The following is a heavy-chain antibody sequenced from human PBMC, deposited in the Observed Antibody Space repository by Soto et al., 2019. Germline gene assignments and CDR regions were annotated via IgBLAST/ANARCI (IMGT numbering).Heavy chain of an antibody. J-gene: IGHJ5*02. CDR1: GYTFTSYG. Sequence: ASVKVSCKASGYTFTSYGISWVRQAPGQGLEWMGWISAYNGNTNYAQKLQGRVTMTTDTSTSTAYMELRSLRSDDTAVYYCARDTTPYGDFDWFDPWGQGTLVTVSS. V-gene: IGHV1-18*01. CDR3: ARDTTPYGDFDWFDP. D-gene: IGHD4-17*01. CDR2: ISAYNGNT.